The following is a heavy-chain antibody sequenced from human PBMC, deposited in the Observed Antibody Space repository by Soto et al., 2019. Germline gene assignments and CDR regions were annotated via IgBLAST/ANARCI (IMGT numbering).Heavy chain of an antibody. CDR2: FYPGDSDS. D-gene: IGHD1-26*01. Sequence: XESLKISCQACGCRFATYWIGWVRQMPGKGLEWMGIFYPGDSDSTYSPSFQGQVTISGDKSISAAYLQWSSLKASDTAIYYCARGGKGGSNFYGLDVWGQGTTVTVSS. CDR1: GCRFATYW. J-gene: IGHJ6*02. CDR3: ARGGKGGSNFYGLDV. V-gene: IGHV5-51*01.